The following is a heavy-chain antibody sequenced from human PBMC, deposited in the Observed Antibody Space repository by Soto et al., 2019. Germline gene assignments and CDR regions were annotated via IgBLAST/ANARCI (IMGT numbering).Heavy chain of an antibody. V-gene: IGHV1-3*01. CDR3: ARDYDDSNGYSWFDP. Sequence: ASVKVSCKASGSTFISYGMHWVRQAPGQGLEWMGWINAGNGYRKYSQNFQGRVIITRDTSARTVYMELSSLRYEDTAVYYCARDYDDSNGYSWFDPWGQGTLVTVSS. J-gene: IGHJ5*02. CDR1: GSTFISYG. CDR2: INAGNGYR. D-gene: IGHD3-22*01.